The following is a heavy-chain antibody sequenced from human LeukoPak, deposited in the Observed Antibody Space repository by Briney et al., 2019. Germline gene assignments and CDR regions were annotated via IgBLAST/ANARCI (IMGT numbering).Heavy chain of an antibody. CDR2: IYYSGST. J-gene: IGHJ6*03. V-gene: IGHV4-39*01. D-gene: IGHD6-13*01. CDR3: ARQGSSFYYYYYMDV. Sequence: GSLRLSCAASGFTFSSYSMTWVRQPPGKGLEWIGSIYYSGSTNYNPSLKSRVTISVDTSKNQFSLRLSSVTAADTAVYYCARQGSSFYYYYYMDVWGKGTTVTVSS. CDR1: GFTFSSYS.